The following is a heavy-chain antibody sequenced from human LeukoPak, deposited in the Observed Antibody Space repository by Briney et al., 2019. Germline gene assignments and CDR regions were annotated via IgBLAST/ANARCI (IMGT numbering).Heavy chain of an antibody. CDR3: AREGGGDCYDCPFDY. CDR1: GGSISSSNYY. V-gene: IGHV4-39*02. CDR2: IYYSGST. J-gene: IGHJ4*02. Sequence: SETLSLTCTVSGGSISSSNYYWGWIRQPPGKGLEWIGTIYYSGSTYYNPSLKSRVTISVDTSKNQFSLKLSSVTAADTAVYYCAREGGGDCYDCPFDYWGQGTLVTVSS. D-gene: IGHD2-21*02.